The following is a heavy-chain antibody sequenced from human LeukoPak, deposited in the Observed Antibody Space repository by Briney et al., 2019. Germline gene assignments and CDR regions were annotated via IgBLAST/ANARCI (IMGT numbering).Heavy chain of an antibody. CDR1: GFTFSSYG. V-gene: IGHV3-33*06. D-gene: IGHD3-10*02. Sequence: GGSLRLSCAASGFTFSSYGMHWVRQAPGKGLEWVAVIWYDGSNKYYADSVKGRFTISRDNSKNTLYLQMNSLRAEDTAVYYCAKYLRVGTIGGDYWGQGTLVTVSS. CDR3: AKYLRVGTIGGDY. CDR2: IWYDGSNK. J-gene: IGHJ4*02.